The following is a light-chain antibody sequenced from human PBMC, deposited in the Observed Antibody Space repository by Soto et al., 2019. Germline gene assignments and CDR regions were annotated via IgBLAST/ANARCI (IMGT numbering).Light chain of an antibody. J-gene: IGLJ2*01. CDR1: DSNIGASYD. CDR2: ETD. V-gene: IGLV1-40*01. Sequence: QSVLTQPPSISGAPGQRVTITCTGSDSNIGASYDVNWYQHLPGAAPNLLIYETDNRPSGVPDRFSGSKSGTSASLAITGLQAEDEADYYCQSYDSSLSGSVFGGGTKLTVL. CDR3: QSYDSSLSGSV.